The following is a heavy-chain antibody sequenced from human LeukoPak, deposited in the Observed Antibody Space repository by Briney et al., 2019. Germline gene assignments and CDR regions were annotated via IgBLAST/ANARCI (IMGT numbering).Heavy chain of an antibody. CDR1: GGSFSGYY. Sequence: PSETLSLTCAVCGGSFSGYYWSWIRQPPGKGLEWIGEINHSGSTNYNPSLKSRVTISVDTSKNQFSLKLSSVTAADTAVYYCARGPPIRAIPYYYYYMDVWGKGTTVTVSS. CDR3: ARGPPIRAIPYYYYYMDV. D-gene: IGHD2-2*01. J-gene: IGHJ6*03. CDR2: INHSGST. V-gene: IGHV4-34*01.